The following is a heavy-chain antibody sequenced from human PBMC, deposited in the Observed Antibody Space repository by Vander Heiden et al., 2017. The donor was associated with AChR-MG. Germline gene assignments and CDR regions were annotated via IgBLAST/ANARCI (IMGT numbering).Heavy chain of an antibody. CDR2: INPSLDST. V-gene: IGHV1-46*03. CDR1: GFTFTNYH. D-gene: IGHD1-26*01. J-gene: IGHJ4*02. Sequence: QVQLLLSGVEVKKPGAPLHLPRKTSGFTFTNYHMHCMRPPPRQGLQWVGTINPSLDSTHYAQKFQGRVRMTRDTSTKTVYMNMTSLRPEDTAVYFCARELTGSFYFDFWGQGSLVTVSS. CDR3: ARELTGSFYFDF.